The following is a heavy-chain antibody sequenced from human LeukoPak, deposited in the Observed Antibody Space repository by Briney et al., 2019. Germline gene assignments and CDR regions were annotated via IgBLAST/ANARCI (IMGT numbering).Heavy chain of an antibody. CDR2: ISGSGGST. J-gene: IGHJ4*02. CDR1: GFTFSSYA. V-gene: IGHV3-23*01. CDR3: AKAREAWSGYSHFDY. Sequence: GGSLRLSCEASGFTFSSYAMSWVRQAPGKGLEWVSAISGSGGSTYYADSVKGRFTISRDNSKNTLYLQMNSLRAEDTAVYYCAKAREAWSGYSHFDYWGQGTLVTVSS. D-gene: IGHD3-3*01.